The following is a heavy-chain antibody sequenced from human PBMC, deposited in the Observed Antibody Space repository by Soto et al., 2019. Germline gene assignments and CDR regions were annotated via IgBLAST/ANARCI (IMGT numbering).Heavy chain of an antibody. Sequence: SETLSLTCTVSGGSISSGGYYWSWIRQHPGKGLEWIGYIYYSGSTYYNPSLKSRVTISVDTSKNQFSLKLSSVTAADTALYYCARAGSLRIDIVEMASEFDYWGQGTLVTVSS. V-gene: IGHV4-31*03. CDR1: GGSISSGGYY. CDR2: IYYSGST. J-gene: IGHJ4*02. D-gene: IGHD2-15*01. CDR3: ARAGSLRIDIVEMASEFDY.